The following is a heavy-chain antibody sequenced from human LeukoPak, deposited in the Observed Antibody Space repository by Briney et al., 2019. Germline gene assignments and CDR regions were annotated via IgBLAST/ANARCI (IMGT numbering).Heavy chain of an antibody. CDR2: IYYSGST. V-gene: IGHV4-39*01. J-gene: IGHJ5*02. Sequence: PSETLSLTCTVSGGSISSSSYYWGWIRQPPGKGLEWIGSIYYSGSTYYNPSLKSRVTISVDTSKNQFSLKLSSVTAADTAVYYCARQGDGVPFVTNRRNWFDPWGQGTLVTVSS. CDR3: ARQGDGVPFVTNRRNWFDP. CDR1: GGSISSSSYY. D-gene: IGHD5-24*01.